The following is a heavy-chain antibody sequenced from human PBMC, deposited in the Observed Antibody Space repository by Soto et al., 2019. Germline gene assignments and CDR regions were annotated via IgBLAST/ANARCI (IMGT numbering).Heavy chain of an antibody. D-gene: IGHD6-13*01. V-gene: IGHV3-48*01. CDR3: ARGIPAAGPKLDY. CDR2: ISSATTTI. J-gene: IGHJ4*02. CDR1: GFTFSSYS. Sequence: EVQLVESGGGLVQPGGSLRLSCAASGFTFSSYSMNWVRQAPGKGLEWVSYISSATTTIYYADSVKGRFSISRDNAKISMYLKMNSLGPDDTAVYYCARGIPAAGPKLDYWGQGTLVTVSS.